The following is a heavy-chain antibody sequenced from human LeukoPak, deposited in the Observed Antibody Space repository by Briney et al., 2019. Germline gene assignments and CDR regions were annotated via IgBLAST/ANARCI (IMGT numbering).Heavy chain of an antibody. J-gene: IGHJ4*02. V-gene: IGHV4-39*02. CDR2: IYYSGNT. CDR1: GVSISSSNSY. CDR3: AREHFEGGYYSPFDY. D-gene: IGHD3-3*01. Sequence: SETLSLTCTVSGVSISSSNSYWGWIRQPPGKGLEWIGSIYYSGNTYYNASLKSQVSISIDTSKNQFSLKLSSVTAADTAVYYCAREHFEGGYYSPFDYWGQGTLVTVSS.